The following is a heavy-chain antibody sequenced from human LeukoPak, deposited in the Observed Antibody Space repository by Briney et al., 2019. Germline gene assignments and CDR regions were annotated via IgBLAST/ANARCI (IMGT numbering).Heavy chain of an antibody. CDR2: ISDSTNTI. V-gene: IGHV3-11*01. J-gene: IGHJ3*02. Sequence: GGSRRLSCAASGFTFSDYYMTWIRQAPGKGLEWVSYISDSTNTIYYADSVKGRFTISRDNAKNSLYLQMNSLRAEDTAVYYCARRDTYYYDSGGYSFDAFDIWGQGTMVTVSS. D-gene: IGHD3-22*01. CDR1: GFTFSDYY. CDR3: ARRDTYYYDSGGYSFDAFDI.